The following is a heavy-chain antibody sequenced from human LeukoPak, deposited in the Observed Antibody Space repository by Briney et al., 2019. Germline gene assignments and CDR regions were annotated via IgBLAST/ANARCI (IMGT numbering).Heavy chain of an antibody. Sequence: SETLSLTCTVSGGSISGYYWNWIRQPPGQGLEWIGYTSDSGGHTDYKPSLESRVAISVGTSKNQFSLKLTFATAADTAVYYCARWHSHGRYFDYWGQGALVTVSS. CDR1: GGSISGYY. V-gene: IGHV4-59*01. D-gene: IGHD2-21*01. J-gene: IGHJ4*02. CDR2: TSDSGGHT. CDR3: ARWHSHGRYFDY.